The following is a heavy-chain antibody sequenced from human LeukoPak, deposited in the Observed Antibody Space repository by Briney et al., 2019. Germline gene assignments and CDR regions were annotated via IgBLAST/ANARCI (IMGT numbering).Heavy chain of an antibody. CDR2: VYHSGSA. D-gene: IGHD6-13*01. Sequence: SETLSLTCNVSGYSITSGSYWGWIRQPPGKGLEWIASVYHSGSAYYNPSLKSRVTISVDTSKNQFSLKLSSVTAADTAVYYCARLAAGIAAVGYYYMDVWGKGTTVTISS. J-gene: IGHJ6*03. CDR1: GYSITSGSY. CDR3: ARLAAGIAAVGYYYMDV. V-gene: IGHV4-38-2*02.